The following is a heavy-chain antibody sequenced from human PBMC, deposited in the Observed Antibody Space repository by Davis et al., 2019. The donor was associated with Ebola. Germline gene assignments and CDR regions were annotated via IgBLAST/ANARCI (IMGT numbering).Heavy chain of an antibody. CDR1: GGSISSYY. J-gene: IGHJ5*02. CDR2: IYYSGST. CDR3: ARFSTVNWFDP. V-gene: IGHV4-59*12. Sequence: SETLSLTCTVSGGSISSYYWSWIRQPPGKGLEWIGYIYYSGSTNYNPSLKSRVTISVDKSKNQFSLKLSSVTAADTAVYYCARFSTVNWFDPWGQGTLVTVSS.